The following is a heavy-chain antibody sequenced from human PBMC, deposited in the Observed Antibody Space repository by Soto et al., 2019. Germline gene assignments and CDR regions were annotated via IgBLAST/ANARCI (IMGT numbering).Heavy chain of an antibody. CDR1: GGSISSYY. Sequence: QVQLQESGPGLVKPSETLSLTCTVSGGSISSYYWSWIRQPPGKGLEWIGYIYYSVSTNYNPSLKSRVTISVDTSKNQFSLKLSSVTAADTAVYYCARAGGRDGYNYNYWGQGTLVTVSS. D-gene: IGHD5-12*01. V-gene: IGHV4-59*01. CDR2: IYYSVST. CDR3: ARAGGRDGYNYNY. J-gene: IGHJ4*02.